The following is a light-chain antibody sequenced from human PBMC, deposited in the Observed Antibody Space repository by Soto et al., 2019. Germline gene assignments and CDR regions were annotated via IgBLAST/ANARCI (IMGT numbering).Light chain of an antibody. CDR1: QTVRNNY. V-gene: IGKV3-20*01. CDR3: QQYGSSGT. CDR2: DAS. Sequence: EFVLTQSPGTLSLSPGGRATPSCTASQTVRNNYLAWYQQKPGQAPRLLIYDASSRATGIPDRFSGSGSGTDFTLTISRLEPEDFAVYYCQQYGSSGTVGQGTKVDIK. J-gene: IGKJ1*01.